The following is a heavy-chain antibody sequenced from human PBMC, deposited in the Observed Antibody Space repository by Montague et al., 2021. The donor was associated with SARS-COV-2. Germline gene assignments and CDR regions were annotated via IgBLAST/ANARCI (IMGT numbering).Heavy chain of an antibody. CDR1: GFTFGDYA. V-gene: IGHV3-9*01. Sequence: SLRLSYAASGFTFGDYAMHWVRQAPGKGLEWVSGISWNGDSVGYADSVRGRFTISRDNAQNSLYLEMMSLRPEDTAFYYCAKVDYSSAWYGPLDYWGQGTLVTVPS. CDR3: AKVDYSSAWYGPLDY. CDR2: ISWNGDSV. J-gene: IGHJ4*02. D-gene: IGHD6-19*01.